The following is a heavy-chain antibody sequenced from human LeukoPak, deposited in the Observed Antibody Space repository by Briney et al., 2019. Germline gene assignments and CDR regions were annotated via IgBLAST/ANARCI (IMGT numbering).Heavy chain of an antibody. D-gene: IGHD3-22*01. CDR2: VIPILGIA. Sequence: SVKVSCKASGGTFSSYAISWVRQAPGQGLEWMGRVIPILGIANYAQKFQGRVTITADKSTSTAYMELSSLRSEDTAVYYCARDGSPYYYDSSGYYYGLDYWGQGTLVTVSS. CDR3: ARDGSPYYYDSSGYYYGLDY. V-gene: IGHV1-69*04. J-gene: IGHJ4*02. CDR1: GGTFSSYA.